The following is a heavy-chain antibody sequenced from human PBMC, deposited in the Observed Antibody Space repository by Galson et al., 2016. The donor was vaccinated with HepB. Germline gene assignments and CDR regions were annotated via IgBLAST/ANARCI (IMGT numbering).Heavy chain of an antibody. CDR3: ARDRIPDRYYGLSV. Sequence: SLRLSCAASGFTFSSYGMHWVRQAPGKGLEWLSIISGSGTSIYYADSVKGRFTVSRDNTKNLVYLQTNSLRAEDTAVYYCARDRIPDRYYGLSVWGHGTTVTVSS. V-gene: IGHV3-48*03. CDR2: ISGSGTSI. D-gene: IGHD1-14*01. CDR1: GFTFSSYG. J-gene: IGHJ6*02.